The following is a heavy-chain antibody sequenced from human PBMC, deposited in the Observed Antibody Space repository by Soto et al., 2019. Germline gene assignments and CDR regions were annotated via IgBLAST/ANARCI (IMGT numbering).Heavy chain of an antibody. CDR3: ARDDLRTTVVTPP. Sequence: QVQLVQSGAEVKKPGSSVKVSCKASGGTFSSYTISWVRQAPGQGLEWMGRIIPILGIANYAQKFQGRVTITADKSTSTAYMELSSLRSEDTAVYYCARDDLRTTVVTPPWGQGTLVTVSS. V-gene: IGHV1-69*08. J-gene: IGHJ4*02. CDR1: GGTFSSYT. CDR2: IIPILGIA. D-gene: IGHD4-17*01.